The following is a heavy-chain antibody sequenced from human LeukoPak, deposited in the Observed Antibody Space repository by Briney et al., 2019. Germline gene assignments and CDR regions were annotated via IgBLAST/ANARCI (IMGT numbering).Heavy chain of an antibody. CDR1: GFTFSAYA. D-gene: IGHD4-17*01. J-gene: IGHJ3*02. CDR2: IRGGGGSA. V-gene: IGHV3-23*01. CDR3: ARDPNGDYIGAFDM. Sequence: GGSLRLSCTASGFTFSAYAMMWFRQAPGKGPEWVSAIRGGGGSAFYADSVKGRFTISRDNSKYTLFLQMNSLRAEDTDVYYCARDPNGDYIGAFDMWGPGTMVTVSS.